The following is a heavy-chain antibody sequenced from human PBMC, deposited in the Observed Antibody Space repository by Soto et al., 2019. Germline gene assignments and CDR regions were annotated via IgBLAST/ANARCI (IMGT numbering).Heavy chain of an antibody. CDR1: GGSITSGYYY. CDR3: ARRPRNTIPSQPYSWLDT. V-gene: IGHV4-31*03. D-gene: IGHD2-21*01. J-gene: IGHJ5*02. CDR2: IYSGGYT. Sequence: QVQLQESGPGLVKPSQTLSVTCSVTGGSITSGYYYWSWLRQHPGKGLEWIGCIYSGGYTYYNPSFKSRVGGSAETYKYQFSLKLCSVTAADPVVYYCARRPRNTIPSQPYSWLDTWRQGTTVTVAS.